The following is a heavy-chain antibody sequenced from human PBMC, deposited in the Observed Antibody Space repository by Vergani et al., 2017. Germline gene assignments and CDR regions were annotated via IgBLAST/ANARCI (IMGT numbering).Heavy chain of an antibody. Sequence: EVQLVQSGAEVKKPGESLKISCKGSGYSFTSYWIGWVRQMPGKGLEWMGIIYPGDSDTRNSPSFQGQVTISAAKSISTAYLQWSSLKASDTAMYYCAGESPPRSCSGGSCAHTGYWGQGTLVTVSS. CDR1: GYSFTSYW. CDR2: IYPGDSDT. D-gene: IGHD2-15*01. V-gene: IGHV5-51*01. J-gene: IGHJ4*02. CDR3: AGESPPRSCSGGSCAHTGY.